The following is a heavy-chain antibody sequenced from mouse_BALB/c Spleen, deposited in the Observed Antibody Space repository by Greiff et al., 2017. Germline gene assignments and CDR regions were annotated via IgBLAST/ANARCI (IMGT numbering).Heavy chain of an antibody. CDR2: INPSSGYT. Sequence: QVQLQQSGAELARPGASVKMSCKASGYTFTSYTMHWVQQRPGQGLEWIGYINPSSGYTNYNQKFKDKATLTADKSSSTAYMQLSSLTSEDSAVYYCARKDGAMDYWGQGTSVTVSS. V-gene: IGHV1-4*01. CDR3: ARKDGAMDY. J-gene: IGHJ4*01. CDR1: GYTFTSYT.